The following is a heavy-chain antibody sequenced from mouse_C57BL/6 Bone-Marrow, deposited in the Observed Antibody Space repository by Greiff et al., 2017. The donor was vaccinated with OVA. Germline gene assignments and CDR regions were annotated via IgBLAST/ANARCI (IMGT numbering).Heavy chain of an antibody. V-gene: IGHV5-12*01. D-gene: IGHD1-1*01. CDR1: GFTFSDYY. J-gene: IGHJ3*01. Sequence: EVKLMESGGGLVQPGGSLQLSCAASGFTFSDYYMYWVRQTPEKRLEWVAYISNGGGSTYYPDTVKGRFTISRDNAKNTLYLQMSRLKSEDTAMYYCASPYYYGSSPFAYWGQGTLVTVSA. CDR2: ISNGGGST. CDR3: ASPYYYGSSPFAY.